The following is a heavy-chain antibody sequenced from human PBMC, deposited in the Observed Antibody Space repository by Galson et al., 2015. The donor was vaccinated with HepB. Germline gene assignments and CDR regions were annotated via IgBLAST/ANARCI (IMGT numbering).Heavy chain of an antibody. D-gene: IGHD3-10*01. CDR1: GFTFSSYA. Sequence: SLRLSCAASGFTFSSYAMSWVRQAPGKGLEWVSAISGSGGSTYYADSVKGRFTISRDNSKNTLYLQMNSLRAEDTAVYYCAKLQGLLFRGRPCMDVWGQGTTVTVSS. V-gene: IGHV3-23*01. CDR2: ISGSGGST. J-gene: IGHJ6*02. CDR3: AKLQGLLFRGRPCMDV.